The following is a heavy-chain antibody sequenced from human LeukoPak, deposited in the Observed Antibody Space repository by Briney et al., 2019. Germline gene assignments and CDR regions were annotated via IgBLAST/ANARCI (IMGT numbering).Heavy chain of an antibody. Sequence: PGGSLRLSCAASGFTFRSHWMHWVRQPPGKGLVWVSRINYDGSSTAYADSVKGRFTISRDSANNTLYLQMNSLRAEDTAVYYCARASVVTSGSFDYWGQGTLVAVSA. J-gene: IGHJ4*02. CDR1: GFTFRSHW. CDR2: INYDGSST. D-gene: IGHD3-10*01. CDR3: ARASVVTSGSFDY. V-gene: IGHV3-74*01.